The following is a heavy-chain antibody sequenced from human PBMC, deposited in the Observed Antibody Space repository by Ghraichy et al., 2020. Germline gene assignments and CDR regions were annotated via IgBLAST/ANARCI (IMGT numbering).Heavy chain of an antibody. Sequence: GGSLRLSCAASGFTFNYAMSWVRQAPGEGLEWVSAISGSGGSTYYADSVKGRFTISRDISKNTLYLQMNSLRAEDTAVYYCAKVQGYSSSSPKYYYFDYWGQGTLVTVSS. D-gene: IGHD6-6*01. J-gene: IGHJ4*02. CDR2: ISGSGGST. V-gene: IGHV3-23*01. CDR1: GFTFNYA. CDR3: AKVQGYSSSSPKYYYFDY.